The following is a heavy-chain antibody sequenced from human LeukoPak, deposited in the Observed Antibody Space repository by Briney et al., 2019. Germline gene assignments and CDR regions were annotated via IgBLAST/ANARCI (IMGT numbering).Heavy chain of an antibody. J-gene: IGHJ4*02. D-gene: IGHD3-3*01. Sequence: PGGSLRLSCAASGFTFSSYWMSWVRQAPGKGLEWVANIKQDGSEKYYVDSVKGRSTISRDNAKNSLYLQMNSLRAEDTAVYYCARGNDYDFWSGSRYYFDYWGQGTLVTVSS. CDR2: IKQDGSEK. CDR3: ARGNDYDFWSGSRYYFDY. CDR1: GFTFSSYW. V-gene: IGHV3-7*01.